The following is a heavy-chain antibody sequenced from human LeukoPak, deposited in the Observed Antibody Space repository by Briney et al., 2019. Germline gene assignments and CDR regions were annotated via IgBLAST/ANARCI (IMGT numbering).Heavy chain of an antibody. CDR1: GGSFSGYY. J-gene: IGHJ5*02. CDR3: ARGRKRFDP. CDR2: IYYSGST. Sequence: SETLSLTCAVYGGSFSGYYWSWIRQPPGKGLEWIGYIYYSGSTSYSPSLKSRVTITVDTSKNQVSLKVNSVTAADTAVYYCARGRKRFDPWGQGTLVTVSS. V-gene: IGHV4-59*01.